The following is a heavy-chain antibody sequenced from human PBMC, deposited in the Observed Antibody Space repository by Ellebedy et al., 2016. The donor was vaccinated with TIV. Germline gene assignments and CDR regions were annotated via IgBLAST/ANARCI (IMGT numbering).Heavy chain of an antibody. D-gene: IGHD2-2*01. Sequence: GGSLRLSCAASGFTFSSYWMHWVRQAPGKGLVWVSRINSDGSSTSYADSVKGRFTISRDNAKNTLYLQMNSLRAEDTAVYYCERYCSSTSCYPYNMYVWGQGTTVTVSS. CDR3: ERYCSSTSCYPYNMYV. CDR1: GFTFSSYW. V-gene: IGHV3-74*01. CDR2: INSDGSST. J-gene: IGHJ6*02.